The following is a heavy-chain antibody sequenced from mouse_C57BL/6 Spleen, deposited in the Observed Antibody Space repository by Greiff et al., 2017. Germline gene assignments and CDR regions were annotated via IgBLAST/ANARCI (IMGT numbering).Heavy chain of an antibody. CDR1: GYTFTDYY. CDR3: AKGDDGYPYFDY. V-gene: IGHV1-76*01. D-gene: IGHD2-3*01. J-gene: IGHJ2*01. CDR2: IYPGSGNT. Sequence: VQGVESGAELVRPGASVKLSCKASGYTFTDYYINWVKQRPGQGLEWIARIYPGSGNTYYNEKFKGKATLTAEKSSSTAYMQLSSLTSEDSAVYFCAKGDDGYPYFDYWGQGTTLTVSS.